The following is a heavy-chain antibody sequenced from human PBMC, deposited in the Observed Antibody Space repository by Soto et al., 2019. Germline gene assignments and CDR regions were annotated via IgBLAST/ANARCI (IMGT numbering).Heavy chain of an antibody. CDR2: ISGSGGST. CDR1: GFTFSSYA. CDR3: AKSVTHYGDYYSDY. Sequence: EVQLLESGGGLVQPGGSLRLSCAASGFTFSSYAMSWVRQAPGKGLEWVSAISGSGGSTYYADSVKGRFTISRDNSKNTLYLQMNSLRAQDTAVYYCAKSVTHYGDYYSDYWGQGTLVTVSS. V-gene: IGHV3-23*01. D-gene: IGHD4-17*01. J-gene: IGHJ4*02.